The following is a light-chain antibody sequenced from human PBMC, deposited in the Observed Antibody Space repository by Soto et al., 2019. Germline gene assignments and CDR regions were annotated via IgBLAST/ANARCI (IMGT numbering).Light chain of an antibody. CDR1: ESISSSY. CDR3: QQYGSSLPVT. J-gene: IGKJ4*01. Sequence: ETVLTQSPGTLSLSPGERATLSCRASESISSSYLAWHQQKPGQAPRLLIYGASSGATGIPDRFSGSGSGTDFTLTISRLEPEDFAVYYYQQYGSSLPVTFGGGTKV. V-gene: IGKV3-20*01. CDR2: GAS.